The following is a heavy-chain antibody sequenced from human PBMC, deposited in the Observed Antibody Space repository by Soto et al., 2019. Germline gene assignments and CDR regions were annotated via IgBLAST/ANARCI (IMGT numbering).Heavy chain of an antibody. CDR1: GGSFSGYI. V-gene: IGHV4-34*01. CDR2: INHSGSA. D-gene: IGHD1-26*01. CDR3: ARGLISGSHYSGGWYYFDS. Sequence: SETLSLTCDVYGGSFSGYIWTWIRQTPGKGLQWIGQINHSGSANYNPSLKSRVTISVHTSKSQFSLELSSVTAADTAVYYCARGLISGSHYSGGWYYFDSWGQGTLVTSPQ. J-gene: IGHJ4*02.